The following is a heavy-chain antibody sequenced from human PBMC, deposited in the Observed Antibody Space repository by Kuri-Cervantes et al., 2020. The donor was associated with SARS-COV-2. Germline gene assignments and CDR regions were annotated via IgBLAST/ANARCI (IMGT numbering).Heavy chain of an antibody. Sequence: SETLSLTCAVSGYSISSGYYWGWIRQPPGKGLEWIGSIYHSGSTNYNPSLKSRVTMSVDTSKNQFSLKLSSVTAADTAVYYCAKGARGDMDAFDIWGLGTMVTVSS. CDR3: AKGARGDMDAFDI. V-gene: IGHV4-38-2*01. D-gene: IGHD2-15*01. CDR2: IYHSGST. CDR1: GYSISSGYY. J-gene: IGHJ3*02.